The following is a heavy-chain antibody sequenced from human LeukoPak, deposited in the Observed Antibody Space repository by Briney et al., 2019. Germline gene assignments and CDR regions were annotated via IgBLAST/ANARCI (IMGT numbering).Heavy chain of an antibody. CDR1: GGSISSCY. CDR2: IYTSGST. CDR3: ARLRGYDFWSGHTYYFDY. D-gene: IGHD3-3*01. Sequence: SETLSLTCTVSGGSISSCYWSWIRQPAGKGLEWIGRIYTSGSTNYNPSLKSRVTMSVDTSKNQFSLKLSSVTAADTAVYYCARLRGYDFWSGHTYYFDYWGQGTLVTVSS. J-gene: IGHJ4*02. V-gene: IGHV4-4*07.